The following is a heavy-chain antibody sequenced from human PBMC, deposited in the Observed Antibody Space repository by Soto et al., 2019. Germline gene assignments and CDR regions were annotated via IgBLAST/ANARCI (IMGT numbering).Heavy chain of an antibody. D-gene: IGHD3-22*01. CDR2: ISYDGSNK. Sequence: QVQLVESGGGVVQPGRSLRLSCAASGFTFSSYAMHWVRQAPGKGLEWVAVISYDGSNKYYADSVKGRFTISRDNSKNTLYLQMNSLRAEDTAVYYCASEGVGGYYYGAFDIWVQGTMVTVSS. J-gene: IGHJ3*02. CDR1: GFTFSSYA. V-gene: IGHV3-30-3*01. CDR3: ASEGVGGYYYGAFDI.